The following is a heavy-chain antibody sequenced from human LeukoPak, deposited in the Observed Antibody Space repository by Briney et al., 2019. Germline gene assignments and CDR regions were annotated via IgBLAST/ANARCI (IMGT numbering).Heavy chain of an antibody. Sequence: EASVKVSCKASGYTFTSYAMHWVRQAPGQRLEWMGWINAGNGNTKYSQKFQGRVTITRDTSASTAYMELSSLRSEDTAVYYCAREWGCSSTSCYTGRDYWAREPWSPPPQ. V-gene: IGHV1-3*01. CDR1: GYTFTSYA. J-gene: IGHJ4*02. CDR2: INAGNGNT. D-gene: IGHD2-2*02. CDR3: AREWGCSSTSCYTGRDY.